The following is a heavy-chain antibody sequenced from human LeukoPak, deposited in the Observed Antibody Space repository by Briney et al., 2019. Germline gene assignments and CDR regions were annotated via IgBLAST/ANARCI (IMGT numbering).Heavy chain of an antibody. CDR1: GFDFSNSF. J-gene: IGHJ4*02. D-gene: IGHD2-15*01. V-gene: IGHV3-11*01. CDR2: ISSRSTTI. Sequence: PGGSLRLSCTASGFDFSNSFMTWVRQAPGKGLEWISYISSRSTTIYYADSVKGRFTISRDNGKNTVYLQMNNMRVDDTAVFYCGKGSLAVPATPLDFWGQGTLLTVSS. CDR3: GKGSLAVPATPLDF.